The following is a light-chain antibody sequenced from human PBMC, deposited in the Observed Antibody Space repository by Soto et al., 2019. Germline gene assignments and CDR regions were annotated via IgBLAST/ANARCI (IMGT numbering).Light chain of an antibody. CDR1: NVGRKS. J-gene: IGLJ2*01. V-gene: IGLV3-21*02. CDR2: DDS. Sequence: SYELTQPPSVSVAPGQTARLTCGGNNVGRKSLNWYQRRPGQAPLLVVYDDSDRPSGIPERFSGFNSGNTATLTISRVEAGDEADYYCQVWDSISDHVVFGGGTTLNVL. CDR3: QVWDSISDHVV.